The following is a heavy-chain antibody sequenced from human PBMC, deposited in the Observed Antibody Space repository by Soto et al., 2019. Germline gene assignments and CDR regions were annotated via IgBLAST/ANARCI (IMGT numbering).Heavy chain of an antibody. CDR2: IYATGTT. CDR1: GASISGFY. V-gene: IGHV4-4*07. CDR3: ARLITYSSSWYEGWFDP. D-gene: IGHD6-13*01. Sequence: TLSLTCTVSGASISGFYWSWIRKSAGKGLEWIGRIYATGTTDYNPSLKSRVMMSVDTSKNQFSLKLSSVTAADTAVYYCARLITYSSSWYEGWFDPWGQGTLVTVSS. J-gene: IGHJ5*02.